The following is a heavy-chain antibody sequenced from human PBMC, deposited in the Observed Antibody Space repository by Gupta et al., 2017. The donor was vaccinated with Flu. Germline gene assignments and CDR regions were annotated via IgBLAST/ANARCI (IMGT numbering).Heavy chain of an antibody. CDR3: ARDSAGAEAANLDY. CDR1: GFTFSSSW. V-gene: IGHV3-7*04. J-gene: IGHJ4*02. CDR2: INQDGSQK. D-gene: IGHD2-15*01. Sequence: EVRLVESGGGLVQAGGSLRPSCAASGFTFSSSWMSWVRQTPEKRLEWVANINQDGSQKYFLDSVGGRSTISRDNARKSLDLHMTRLRAEDTGIYFCARDSAGAEAANLDYWGQGTLVTVSS.